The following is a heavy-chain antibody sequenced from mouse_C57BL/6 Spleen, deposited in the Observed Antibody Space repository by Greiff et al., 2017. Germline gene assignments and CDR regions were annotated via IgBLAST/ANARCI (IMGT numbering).Heavy chain of an antibody. CDR1: GYTFTSYW. CDR3: ASGDSLQGY. D-gene: IGHD3-2*01. V-gene: IGHV1-50*01. CDR2: IDPSDSYT. J-gene: IGHJ2*01. Sequence: HVHLHQPGAELVKPGASVKLSCKASGYTFTSYWMQWVKQRPGQGLEWIGEIDPSDSYTNYNQKFKGKATLTVDTSSSTAYMQLSSLTSEDSAVYYCASGDSLQGYWGQGTTLTVSS.